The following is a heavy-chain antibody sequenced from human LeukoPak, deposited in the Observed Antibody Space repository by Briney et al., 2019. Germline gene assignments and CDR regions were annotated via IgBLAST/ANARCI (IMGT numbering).Heavy chain of an antibody. CDR1: GYTFTSYD. V-gene: IGHV1-8*01. CDR2: MNPNSGKR. D-gene: IGHD6-19*01. J-gene: IGHJ4*02. Sequence: ASVKVSCKASGYTFTSYDINWVRQANGQGLEWMGWMNPNSGKRGYAQKFQGRVTMTRNTSISTAYMELSSLRSEDTAVYYCARAVAGTRSLPPPLGFWGQGTLVTVSS. CDR3: ARAVAGTRSLPPPLGF.